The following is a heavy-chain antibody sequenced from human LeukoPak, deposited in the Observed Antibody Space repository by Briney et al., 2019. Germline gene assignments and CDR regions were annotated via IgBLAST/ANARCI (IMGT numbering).Heavy chain of an antibody. CDR1: GGSISSYY. Sequence: SETLSLTCTVSGGSISSYYWSWIRQPPGKGLEWIGYIYYSGSTNYNPSLKSRVTISVDTSKNQFSLKLSSVTAADTAVYYCARGGLWEQPFDYLGQGTLVTVSS. CDR3: ARGGLWEQPFDY. D-gene: IGHD3-16*01. CDR2: IYYSGST. J-gene: IGHJ4*02. V-gene: IGHV4-59*01.